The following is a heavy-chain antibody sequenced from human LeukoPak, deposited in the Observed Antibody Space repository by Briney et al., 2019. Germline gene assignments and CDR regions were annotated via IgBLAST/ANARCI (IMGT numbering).Heavy chain of an antibody. J-gene: IGHJ4*02. Sequence: GGSLRLSCAASGFTFSSFAMSWVRQAPGKGLEWVSGIRTSGQSTNYADSVKGRFTISRDDSKNTLYLQMNSLRAEDTAVYYCAKDHPPYCSGTSCYPFDYWGQGTLVTVSS. CDR3: AKDHPPYCSGTSCYPFDY. CDR1: GFTFSSFA. V-gene: IGHV3-23*01. CDR2: IRTSGQST. D-gene: IGHD2-2*01.